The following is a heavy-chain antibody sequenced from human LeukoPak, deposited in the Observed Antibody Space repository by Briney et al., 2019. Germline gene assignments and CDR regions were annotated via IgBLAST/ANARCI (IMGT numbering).Heavy chain of an antibody. CDR3: ARQTAMGRSGDY. Sequence: GESLKISCKASGYSFTSYWIGWVRQMSGKGLEWMGIIDPSDSETRYTPSFQGQVTISADKSLSTAYLQWNSLKASDTAMYYCARQTAMGRSGDYWGQGTLVTVSS. J-gene: IGHJ4*02. CDR2: IDPSDSET. V-gene: IGHV5-51*01. D-gene: IGHD5-18*01. CDR1: GYSFTSYW.